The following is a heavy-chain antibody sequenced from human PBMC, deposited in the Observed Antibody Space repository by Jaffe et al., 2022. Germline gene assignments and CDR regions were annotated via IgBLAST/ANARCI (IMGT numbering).Heavy chain of an antibody. CDR3: AKVYSSGWYYDY. Sequence: EVQLVESGGGLVQPGRSLRLSCAASGFTFDDYAMHWVRQAPGKGLEWVSGISWNSGSIGYADSVKGRFTISRDNAKNSLYLQMNSLRAEDTALYYCAKVYSSGWYYDYWGQGTLVTVSS. J-gene: IGHJ4*02. CDR1: GFTFDDYA. V-gene: IGHV3-9*01. CDR2: ISWNSGSI. D-gene: IGHD6-19*01.